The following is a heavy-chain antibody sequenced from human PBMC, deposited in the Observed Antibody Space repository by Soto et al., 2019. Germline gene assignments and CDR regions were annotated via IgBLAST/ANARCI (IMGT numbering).Heavy chain of an antibody. CDR1: GFIFKMYW. D-gene: IGHD3-10*01. CDR2: IYNDGTYS. CDR3: TRGPRPISTGTGAY. V-gene: IGHV3-74*01. Sequence: GGSLRLSCAASGFIFKMYWMHLVRQSPGNGLVWISRIYNDGTYSDYADSVRGRFTISRDNVNDTLYLQMNNLRAEDSGLYYCTRGPRPISTGTGAYWGQGTQVTVSS. J-gene: IGHJ4*02.